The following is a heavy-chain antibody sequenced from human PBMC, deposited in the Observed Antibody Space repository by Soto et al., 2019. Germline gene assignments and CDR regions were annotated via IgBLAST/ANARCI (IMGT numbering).Heavy chain of an antibody. CDR3: ARDLSGMHLDY. D-gene: IGHD3-10*01. J-gene: IGHJ4*02. CDR2: IWYDGSNK. CDR1: GFTFSSYG. Sequence: QVQLVESGGGVVQPGRSLRLSCAASGFTFSSYGMHWVRQAPGKGLEWVAVIWYDGSNKYYADSVKGRFTISRDNSKNTLYLQMNSLRAEDTAVYYCARDLSGMHLDYWGQGTLVTVSS. V-gene: IGHV3-33*01.